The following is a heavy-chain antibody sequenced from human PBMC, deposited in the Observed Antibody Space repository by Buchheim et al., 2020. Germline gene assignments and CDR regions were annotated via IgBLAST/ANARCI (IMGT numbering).Heavy chain of an antibody. V-gene: IGHV3-23*01. CDR1: GFTSTSYG. CDR2: ISGSGFGT. CDR3: AKDGGRTSWGTSPLYYFDS. D-gene: IGHD7-27*01. Sequence: EVVLLESGGGLARPGGSMRLSCAGSGFTSTSYGISWVRQAPGRGLEWVAGISGSGFGTWYADSVKGRFTISRDHSTNTLNLQMDNLRVEDTAVYYCAKDGGRTSWGTSPLYYFDSWGQGSL. J-gene: IGHJ4*02.